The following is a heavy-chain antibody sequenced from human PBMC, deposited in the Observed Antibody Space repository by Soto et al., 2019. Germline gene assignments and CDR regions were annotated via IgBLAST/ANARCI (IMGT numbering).Heavy chain of an antibody. J-gene: IGHJ6*02. CDR3: AREHIAARQYYYYYYGMDV. V-gene: IGHV3-33*01. CDR1: GFTFSSYG. Sequence: AGGSLRLSCAASGFTFSSYGMHWVRQAPGKGLEWVEVIWYDGSNKYYADSVKGRFTISRDNSKNTLYLQMNSLRAEDTAVYYCAREHIAARQYYYYYYGMDVWGQGTTVTVSS. D-gene: IGHD6-6*01. CDR2: IWYDGSNK.